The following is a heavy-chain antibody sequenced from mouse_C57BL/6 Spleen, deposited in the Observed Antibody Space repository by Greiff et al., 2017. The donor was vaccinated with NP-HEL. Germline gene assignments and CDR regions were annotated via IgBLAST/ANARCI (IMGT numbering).Heavy chain of an antibody. CDR3: ARRGITTVVDY. V-gene: IGHV1-80*01. J-gene: IGHJ4*01. D-gene: IGHD1-1*01. Sequence: VQLQQSGAELVKPGASVKISCKASGYAFSSYWMNWVKQRPGKGLEWIGQIYPGDGDTNYNGKFKGKATLTADKSSSTAYMQLSSLTSEDSAVYFCARRGITTVVDYWGQRTSVTVSS. CDR2: IYPGDGDT. CDR1: GYAFSSYW.